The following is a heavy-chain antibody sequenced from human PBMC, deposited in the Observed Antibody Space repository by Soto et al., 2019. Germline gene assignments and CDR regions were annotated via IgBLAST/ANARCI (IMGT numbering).Heavy chain of an antibody. J-gene: IGHJ4*02. CDR1: GGTFSSYA. Sequence: VASVKVSCKASGGTFSSYAISWVRQAPGQGLEWMGGIIPIFGTANYAQKFQGRVTITADKSTSTAYMELSSLRSEDTAVYYCAIPLSGYSYGSDWGQGTLVTVSS. CDR2: IIPIFGTA. V-gene: IGHV1-69*06. CDR3: AIPLSGYSYGSD. D-gene: IGHD5-18*01.